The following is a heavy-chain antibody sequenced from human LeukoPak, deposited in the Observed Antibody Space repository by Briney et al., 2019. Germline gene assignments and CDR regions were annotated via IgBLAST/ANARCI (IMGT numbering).Heavy chain of an antibody. J-gene: IGHJ4*02. CDR3: ARGVPLDY. V-gene: IGHV4-59*01. CDR2: IYYSGST. CDR1: GGSISSYY. Sequence: SETLSLTCTVSGGSISSYYWSWIRQPPGKGLEWIGYIYYSGSTNYNPSLKSRVTISVDTSKNQFSLKLSSVTAADTAVYYCARGVPLDYWGQGTLATVSS.